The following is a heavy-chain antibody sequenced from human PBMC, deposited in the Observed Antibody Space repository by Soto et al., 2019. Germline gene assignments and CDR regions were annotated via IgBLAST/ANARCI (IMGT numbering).Heavy chain of an antibody. J-gene: IGHJ4*02. CDR2: ISYDGSNK. D-gene: IGHD2-2*01. V-gene: IGHV3-30-3*01. CDR1: GFTFSSYA. Sequence: PGGSLRLSCAASGFTFSSYAMHWVRQAPGKGLEWVAVISYDGSNKYYADSVKGRFTISRDNSKNTLYLQMNSLRAEDTAVYYCARDKGIYCSSTSCFLPPDYWGQGTLVTVSS. CDR3: ARDKGIYCSSTSCFLPPDY.